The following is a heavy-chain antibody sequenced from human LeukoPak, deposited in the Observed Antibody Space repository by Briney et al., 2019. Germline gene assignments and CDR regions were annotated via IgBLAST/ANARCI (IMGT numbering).Heavy chain of an antibody. V-gene: IGHV4-59*01. CDR1: GGALSSYY. J-gene: IGHJ6*03. CDR3: TRGSIAYYYMDV. CDR2: IYYSGST. D-gene: IGHD3-22*01. Sequence: SETLSLTCTVSGGALSSYYWSWIRQPPPQGLEWIGYIYYSGSTNYNPSLKSRVTISVDTSKNQFSLKLSSVTAADTAVYYCTRGSIAYYYMDVWGKGTTVTISS.